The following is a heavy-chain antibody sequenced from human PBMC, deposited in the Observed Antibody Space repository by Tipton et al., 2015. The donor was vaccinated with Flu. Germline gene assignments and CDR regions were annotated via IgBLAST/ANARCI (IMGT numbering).Heavy chain of an antibody. V-gene: IGHV3-53*05. CDR1: GFSVNHNY. CDR3: VVPNMDV. J-gene: IGHJ6*02. D-gene: IGHD6-6*01. Sequence: SLRLSCAASGFSVNHNYLHWVRRAPGKGLEWLSVMYKGGSTFYADSVRGRFTVSRDNAKNSLYLQMNSLRSEDTALYYCVVPNMDVWGQGTTVIVSS. CDR2: MYKGGST.